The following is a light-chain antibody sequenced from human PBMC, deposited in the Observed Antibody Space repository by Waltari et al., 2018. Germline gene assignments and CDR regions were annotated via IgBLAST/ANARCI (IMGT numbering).Light chain of an antibody. CDR3: SSYTSSGTVI. Sequence: QSALTQPASVSGSPGQSITISCTGTGSDVCSYVSVSWYQQHPGKGPKLMIFDVSNRPSGVSNRFSGSKSGNTASLTISGLQAEDEADYYCSSYTSSGTVIFGGGTKLTVL. J-gene: IGLJ2*01. V-gene: IGLV2-14*03. CDR2: DVS. CDR1: GSDVCSYVS.